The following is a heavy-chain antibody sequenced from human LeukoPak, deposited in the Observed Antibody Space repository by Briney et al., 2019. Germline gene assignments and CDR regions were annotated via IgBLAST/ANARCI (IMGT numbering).Heavy chain of an antibody. D-gene: IGHD3-3*01. J-gene: IGHJ5*02. Sequence: ASVKVSCKASGGTFSSYAISWVRQAPGQGLEWMGGNIPIFGTANYAQKFQGRVTITADESTSTAYMELSSLRSEDTAVYYCARYLHNYDFWSGYYLDWFDPWGQGTLVTVSS. CDR1: GGTFSSYA. CDR3: ARYLHNYDFWSGYYLDWFDP. V-gene: IGHV1-69*13. CDR2: NIPIFGTA.